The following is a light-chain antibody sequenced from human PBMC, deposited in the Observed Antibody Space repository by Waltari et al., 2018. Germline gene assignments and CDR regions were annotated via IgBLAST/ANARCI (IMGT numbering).Light chain of an antibody. CDR1: KIGSKN. Sequence: SYVLTQPPSVSVAPGKTATITCGGDKIGSKNVHWYQQRPGQAPVPLISYDTDRPSDIPERFSGSNSGTPATLTISRVEVGDEADYYCQVWHDRSNHVVFGGGTKLTVL. V-gene: IGLV3-21*04. J-gene: IGLJ3*02. CDR2: YDT. CDR3: QVWHDRSNHVV.